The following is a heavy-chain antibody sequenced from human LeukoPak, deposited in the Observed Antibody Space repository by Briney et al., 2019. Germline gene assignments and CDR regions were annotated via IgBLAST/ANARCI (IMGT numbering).Heavy chain of an antibody. Sequence: PGGSLRLSCAASGLIFSGSAIHWVRQASGKGLEWVGRIRSRANNYATAYAASVKGRFTVSRDDSKNTAYLQMNSLKTEDTAVYYCTRLHDYIRSWGQGTLVTVSS. CDR3: TRLHDYIRS. CDR1: GLIFSGSA. J-gene: IGHJ5*02. CDR2: IRSRANNYAT. V-gene: IGHV3-73*01. D-gene: IGHD4-11*01.